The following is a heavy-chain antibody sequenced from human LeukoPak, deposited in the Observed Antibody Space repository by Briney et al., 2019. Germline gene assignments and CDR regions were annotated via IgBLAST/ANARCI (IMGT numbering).Heavy chain of an antibody. J-gene: IGHJ6*02. CDR1: GFTVSNNY. CDR2: IYSGGST. Sequence: GGSLILSCAASGFTVSNNYMNWVRQAPGKGLEWVSVIYSGGSTYYADSVKGRFTISRDNSKNTLYLQMNSLRAEDTAVYYCARGSAVQLWYYYYYGMDVWGQGTTVAVSS. CDR3: ARGSAVQLWYYYYYGMDV. V-gene: IGHV3-53*01. D-gene: IGHD5-18*01.